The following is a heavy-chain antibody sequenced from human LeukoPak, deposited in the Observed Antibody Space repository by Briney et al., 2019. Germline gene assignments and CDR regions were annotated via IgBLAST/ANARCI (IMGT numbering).Heavy chain of an antibody. CDR1: GFTVITND. CDR2: LYSDGNT. CDR3: ARCFQPLAANTLAY. D-gene: IGHD3-16*01. V-gene: IGHV3-53*01. J-gene: IGHJ4*01. Sequence: GSLRLSCAASGFTVITNDITWVRQAPGKGLEWVSVLYSDGNTKYADSVQGRFTISRDNSKNTLYLEMNSLSPDDTAVYYCARCFQPLAANTLAYWYHGTLVIVS.